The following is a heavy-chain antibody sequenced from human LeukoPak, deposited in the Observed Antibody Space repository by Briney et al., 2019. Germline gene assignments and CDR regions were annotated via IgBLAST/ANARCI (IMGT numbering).Heavy chain of an antibody. D-gene: IGHD5-18*01. CDR1: GFTFSSYS. CDR3: ARDWIQLSFDY. Sequence: PGGSLRLSCAASGFTFSSYSMNWVRQAPGKGLEWVSYISSSRSTIYYADSVKGRFTISRDNAKNSLYLQMNSLRAEDTAVYYCARDWIQLSFDYWGQGTLVTVSS. J-gene: IGHJ4*02. V-gene: IGHV3-48*01. CDR2: ISSSRSTI.